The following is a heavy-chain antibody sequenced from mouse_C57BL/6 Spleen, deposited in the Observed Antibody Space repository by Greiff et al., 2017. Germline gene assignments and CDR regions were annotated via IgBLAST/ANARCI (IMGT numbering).Heavy chain of an antibody. J-gene: IGHJ1*03. CDR3: AGGYDGYWYFDV. D-gene: IGHD2-2*01. Sequence: EVKLVESGGGLVKPGGSLKLSCAASGFTFSDYGMHWVRQAPEKGLEWVAYISSGSSTIYYADTVKGRFTISRDNAKNTLFLQMTSLRSEDTAMYYCAGGYDGYWYFDVWGTGTTVTVSS. CDR1: GFTFSDYG. V-gene: IGHV5-17*01. CDR2: ISSGSSTI.